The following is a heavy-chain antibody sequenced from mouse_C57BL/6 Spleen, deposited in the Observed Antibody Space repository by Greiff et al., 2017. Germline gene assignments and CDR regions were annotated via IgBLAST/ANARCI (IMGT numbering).Heavy chain of an antibody. V-gene: IGHV1-52*01. CDR2: IDPSDSET. CDR1: GYTFTSYW. J-gene: IGHJ4*01. Sequence: QVQLQQPGAELVRPGSSVKLSCKASGYTFTSYWMHWVKQRPIQGLEWIGNIDPSDSETHYNQKFKDKATLTVDKSSSTAYMQLSSLTSEDSAVYYCASGDYSNLYAMDYWGQGTSVTVSP. CDR3: ASGDYSNLYAMDY. D-gene: IGHD2-5*01.